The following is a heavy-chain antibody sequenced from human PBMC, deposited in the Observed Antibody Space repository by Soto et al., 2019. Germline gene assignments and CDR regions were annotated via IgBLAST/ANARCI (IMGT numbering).Heavy chain of an antibody. CDR3: AHKGLLWFGELSSTPFDY. J-gene: IGHJ4*02. D-gene: IGHD3-10*01. CDR2: IYWDDDK. CDR1: GFSLSTSGVG. Sequence: QITLKESGPTLVKPTLTLTLTCTFSGFSLSTSGVGVGWIRQPPGKALEWLALIYWDDDKRYSPSLKSRLTITKDTSKNQVVLTMTNMDPVDTATYYCAHKGLLWFGELSSTPFDYWGQGTLVTVSS. V-gene: IGHV2-5*02.